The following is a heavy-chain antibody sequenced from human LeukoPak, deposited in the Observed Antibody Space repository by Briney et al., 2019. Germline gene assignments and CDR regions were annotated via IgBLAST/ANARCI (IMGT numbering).Heavy chain of an antibody. CDR1: RFTFGDYA. CDR2: IRSKAYGGTT. CDR3: TSLISGWYTFDY. V-gene: IGHV3-49*04. J-gene: IGHJ4*02. Sequence: GGSLRLSCTASRFTFGDYAMSWVRQAPGKGLEWVGFIRSKAYGGTTEYAASVKGRFTISRDDSKSIAYLQMNSLKTEDTAVYYCTSLISGWYTFDYWGQGTLVTVSS. D-gene: IGHD6-19*01.